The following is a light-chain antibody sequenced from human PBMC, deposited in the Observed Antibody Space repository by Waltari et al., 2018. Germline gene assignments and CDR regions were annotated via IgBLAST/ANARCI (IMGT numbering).Light chain of an antibody. Sequence: QSALTQPASVSGSPGQSITISCTGTSRDVGNYNRVSWYQQHPCQAPKLMIYAVSKRPSGGPDRFSGSKSGDMASLTISGLQPEDEAEYFCSSYAGSSKGVFGGGTKVT. J-gene: IGLJ2*01. CDR2: AVS. CDR1: SRDVGNYNR. V-gene: IGLV2-23*02. CDR3: SSYAGSSKGV.